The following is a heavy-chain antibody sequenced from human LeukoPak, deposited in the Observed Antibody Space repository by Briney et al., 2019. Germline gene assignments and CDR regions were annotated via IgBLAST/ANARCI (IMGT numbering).Heavy chain of an antibody. V-gene: IGHV4-31*03. CDR1: GGSISSGGYY. J-gene: IGHJ5*02. Sequence: SETLSLTCTVSGGSISSGGYYWSWVRQHPGKGLEWIGYIYYSGSTYYNPSLQSRVTISKDTSKNQFSLKLSSVTAADTAVYYCARHRYRSGSDWIDPWGQGTLVTVSS. CDR2: IYYSGST. D-gene: IGHD1-26*01. CDR3: ARHRYRSGSDWIDP.